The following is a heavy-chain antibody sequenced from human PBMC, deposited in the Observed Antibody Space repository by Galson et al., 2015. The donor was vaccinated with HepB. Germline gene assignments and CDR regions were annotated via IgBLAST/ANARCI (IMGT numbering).Heavy chain of an antibody. CDR3: ARGNPLIAAAPGPFDY. J-gene: IGHJ4*02. V-gene: IGHV1-2*04. CDR2: INPNSGGT. Sequence: SVKVSCKASGYTFTGYYMHWVRQAPGQGLEWMGWINPNSGGTNYAQKFQGWVTMTRDTSISTAYMELSRLRSDDTAVYYCARGNPLIAAAPGPFDYWGQGTLVTVSS. D-gene: IGHD6-13*01. CDR1: GYTFTGYY.